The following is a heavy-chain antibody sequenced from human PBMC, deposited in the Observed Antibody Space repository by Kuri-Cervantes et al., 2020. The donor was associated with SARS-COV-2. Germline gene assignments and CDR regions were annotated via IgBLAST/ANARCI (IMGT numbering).Heavy chain of an antibody. CDR3: GRQASDWHIDY. D-gene: IGHD3-9*01. CDR2: IYFSGST. CDR1: GGSISSSGHY. V-gene: IGHV4-39*01. J-gene: IGHJ4*02. Sequence: ESLKICCSVSGGSISSSGHYWGWVRQPPGKGLEWIGSIYFSGSTYYTPSLKSRATISVDTSKNQFSLKLTSVTATDTAVYYCGRQASDWHIDYWGQGTLVTVSS.